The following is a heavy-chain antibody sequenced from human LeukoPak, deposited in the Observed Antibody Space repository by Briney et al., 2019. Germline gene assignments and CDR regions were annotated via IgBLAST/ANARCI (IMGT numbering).Heavy chain of an antibody. D-gene: IGHD6-19*01. J-gene: IGHJ3*02. CDR3: AREGQGLAGGAFDI. Sequence: GGSLRLSCAASGFTVSSYYMSWVRQAPDMGLEWVSVLYNGGTTYYADSVKGRFTISRDNAKNSLYLQMNSLRDEDTAVYYCAREGQGLAGGAFDIWGQGTMVTVSS. CDR2: LYNGGTT. CDR1: GFTVSSYY. V-gene: IGHV3-53*01.